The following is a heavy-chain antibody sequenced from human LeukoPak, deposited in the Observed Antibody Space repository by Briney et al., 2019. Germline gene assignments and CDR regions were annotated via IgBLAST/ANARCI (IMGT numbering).Heavy chain of an antibody. CDR1: GFTFSSYW. CDR2: INSDGSST. J-gene: IGHJ6*03. V-gene: IGHV3-74*01. Sequence: GGSLRLSCAASGFTFSSYWMHWVRQAPGKGLVWVSRINSDGSSTSYADSVKDRFTISRDNAKNTLYLQMNSLRAEDTAVYYCATHKDPAGDYYHYMDVWGKGTTVTVSS. CDR3: ATHKDPAGDYYHYMDV. D-gene: IGHD3-10*01.